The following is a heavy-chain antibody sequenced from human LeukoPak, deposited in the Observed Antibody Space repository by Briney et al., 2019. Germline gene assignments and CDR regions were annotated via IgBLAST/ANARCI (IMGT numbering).Heavy chain of an antibody. CDR3: AKVKTRVVGATTGAHGFGY. CDR2: IRSDGDNK. CDR1: GFSFSSYG. D-gene: IGHD1-26*01. Sequence: GGSLRLSCAASGFSFSSYGMHWVRQAPGKGLEWVAFIRSDGDNKYYADSVKGRFTISRDNSKNTLYLQMISLRTEDTAVYYCAKVKTRVVGATTGAHGFGYWGQGTLVTVSS. V-gene: IGHV3-30*02. J-gene: IGHJ4*02.